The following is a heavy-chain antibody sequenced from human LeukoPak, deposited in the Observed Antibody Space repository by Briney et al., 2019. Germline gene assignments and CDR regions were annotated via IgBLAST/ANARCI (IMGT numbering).Heavy chain of an antibody. D-gene: IGHD4-23*01. CDR2: IIPILGIA. CDR3: ARFYGGNSGDWFDP. J-gene: IGHJ5*02. CDR1: GGTFSSYA. Sequence: GASVKVSCKASGGTFSSYAISWVGQAPGQGLEWMGRIIPILGIANYAQKFQGRVTITADKSTSTAYMELSSLRSEDTAVYYCARFYGGNSGDWFDPWGQGTLVTVSS. V-gene: IGHV1-69*04.